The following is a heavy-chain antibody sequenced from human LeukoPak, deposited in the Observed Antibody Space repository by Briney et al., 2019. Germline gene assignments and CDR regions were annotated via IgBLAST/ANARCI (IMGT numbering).Heavy chain of an antibody. CDR3: ARGFVFWSGYNWFDP. CDR2: INHSGST. Sequence: SETLSLTCTVSGGSISSSSYYWSWIRQPPGKGLEWIGEINHSGSTNYNPSLKSRVTISVDTSKNQFSLKLSSVTAADTAVYYCARGFVFWSGYNWFDPWGQGALVTVSS. V-gene: IGHV4-39*07. D-gene: IGHD3-3*01. J-gene: IGHJ5*02. CDR1: GGSISSSSYY.